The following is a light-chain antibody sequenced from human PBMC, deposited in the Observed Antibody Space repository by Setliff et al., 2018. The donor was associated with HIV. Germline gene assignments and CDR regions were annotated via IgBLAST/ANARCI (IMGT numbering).Light chain of an antibody. J-gene: IGLJ1*01. V-gene: IGLV2-14*02. Sequence: LTQPASVSGSPGQSITISCTGTSSDVGSYNLVSWYQQHPGKAPKLMIYEGSKRPSGVSNRFSGSKSGNTASLTISGLQAEDEADYYCSSYAITNTLPFGTGTKVTVL. CDR1: SSDVGSYNL. CDR3: SSYAITNTLP. CDR2: EGS.